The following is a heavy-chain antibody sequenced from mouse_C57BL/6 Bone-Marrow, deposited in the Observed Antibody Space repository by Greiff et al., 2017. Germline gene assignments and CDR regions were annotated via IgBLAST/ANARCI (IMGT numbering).Heavy chain of an antibody. V-gene: IGHV8-12*01. J-gene: IGHJ1*03. CDR3: ARRACDGYYWYFDV. CDR2: TYWDDDK. D-gene: IGHD2-3*01. Sequence: QVTLKVSGPGILQSSQTLSLTCSFSGFSLSTSGMGVSWIRQPSGKGLEWLAHTYWDDDKRYNPFLKSRLTISKDTSRNQVFLKITSVDTADTATYYCARRACDGYYWYFDVWGTGTTVTVSS. CDR1: GFSLSTSGMG.